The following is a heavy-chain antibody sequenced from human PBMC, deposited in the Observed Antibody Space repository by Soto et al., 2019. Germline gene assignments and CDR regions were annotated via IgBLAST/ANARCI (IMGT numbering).Heavy chain of an antibody. CDR2: MSFDGSYE. V-gene: IGHV3-30-3*01. CDR1: GFDFSHYA. D-gene: IGHD2-2*01. J-gene: IGHJ3*02. Sequence: PWGSLRLSCSASGFDFSHYAVHWVRQAPGTGLEWVALMSFDGSYESFADSVKGRFIVSRDNFKNTVYLQMNSLRAEDTAVYYCASLYCSSPSCYSVGAFDTTGQGKMV. CDR3: ASLYCSSPSCYSVGAFDT.